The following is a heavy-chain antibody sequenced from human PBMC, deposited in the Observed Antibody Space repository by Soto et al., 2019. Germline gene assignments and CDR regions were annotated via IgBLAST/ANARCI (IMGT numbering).Heavy chain of an antibody. D-gene: IGHD6-13*01. CDR1: GGTIGSSSYY. CDR3: ARNRHPLRYSTTWYFDY. Sequence: SETLSLTCTVSGGTIGSSSYYWGWIRQPPGKGLEWIGTTSYSGTTYHNPSHGSQVTISVYSSKTHFSLKLSSVTAADTAMYYCARNRHPLRYSTTWYFDYWGPGSLVTVSS. J-gene: IGHJ4*02. V-gene: IGHV4-39*02. CDR2: TSYSGTT.